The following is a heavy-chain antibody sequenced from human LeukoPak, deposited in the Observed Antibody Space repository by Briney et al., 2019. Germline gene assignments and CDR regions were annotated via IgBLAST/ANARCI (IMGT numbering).Heavy chain of an antibody. CDR2: IYYSGST. V-gene: IGHV4-61*01. J-gene: IGHJ4*02. D-gene: IGHD2-15*01. Sequence: SETLSLTCTVSGGPISSSSYYWSWIRQPPGKGLEWIGYIYYSGSTNYNPSLKSRVTISVDTSKNQFSLKLSSVTAADTAVYYCAREVGRNFPPDYWGQGTLVTVSS. CDR1: GGPISSSSYY. CDR3: AREVGRNFPPDY.